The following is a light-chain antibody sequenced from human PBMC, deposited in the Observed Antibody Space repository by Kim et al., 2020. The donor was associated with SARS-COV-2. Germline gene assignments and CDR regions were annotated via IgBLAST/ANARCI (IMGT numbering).Light chain of an antibody. CDR2: QDN. V-gene: IGLV3-1*01. J-gene: IGLJ3*02. CDR3: QAWDSSTVV. CDR1: KLGDKY. Sequence: SYELTQPPSLSVSPGQTASIPCSGDKLGDKYVDWYQQKPGQSPVVVIYQDNKRPSGIPERFSGSNSGNTATLTISGTQAMDEADYYCQAWDSSTVVFGGG.